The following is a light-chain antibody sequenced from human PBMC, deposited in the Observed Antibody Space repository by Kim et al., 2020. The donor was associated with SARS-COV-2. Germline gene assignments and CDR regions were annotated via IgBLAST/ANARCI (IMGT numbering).Light chain of an antibody. Sequence: GKTASISCGGNSIGSKGVHWYQRRSGQAPVLVISYDSDRPSGIPERFSGSNSGNTATLTISRVEAGDEAGYYCQVWDSSSDHRVVFGGGTQLTVL. V-gene: IGLV3-21*04. CDR3: QVWDSSSDHRVV. CDR1: SIGSKG. CDR2: YDS. J-gene: IGLJ2*01.